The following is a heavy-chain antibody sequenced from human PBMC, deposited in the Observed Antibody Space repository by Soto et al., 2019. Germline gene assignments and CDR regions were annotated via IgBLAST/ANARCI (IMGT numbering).Heavy chain of an antibody. V-gene: IGHV3-21*01. CDR2: ISSSSSYI. Sequence: GGSLRLSCAASGFTFSSYSMNWVRQAPGKGLEWVSSISSSSSYIYYADSVKGRFTISRDNAKNQLYLQMNSLRAEDTAVYYCARGGWFGGMDVWGQGTTVTVSS. J-gene: IGHJ6*02. CDR1: GFTFSSYS. CDR3: ARGGWFGGMDV. D-gene: IGHD3-10*01.